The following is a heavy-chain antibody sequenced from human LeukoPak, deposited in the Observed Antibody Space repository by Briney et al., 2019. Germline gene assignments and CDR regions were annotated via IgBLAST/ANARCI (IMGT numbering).Heavy chain of an antibody. D-gene: IGHD5-18*01. CDR3: ARDLAYSRLDY. CDR1: GLTFSSSW. J-gene: IGHJ4*02. Sequence: QPGGSLRLSCAVSGLTFSSSWMDWVSQAPGKGLEWVTSIDPEGSEKYSADSVKGRFTISRDNAKNSLYLQMDSLRVEDTAFYYCARDLAYSRLDYWGQGMLVTVSS. V-gene: IGHV3-7*01. CDR2: IDPEGSEK.